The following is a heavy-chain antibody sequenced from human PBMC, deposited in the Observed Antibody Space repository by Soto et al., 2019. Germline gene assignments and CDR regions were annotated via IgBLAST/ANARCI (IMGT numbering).Heavy chain of an antibody. Sequence: PGESLKISCNGSGYSFTSYWISWVRQMPGKGLEWMGRIDPSDSYTNYSPSFQGHVTISADKSIRTAYLQWSSLKASDTAMYYCARHLVVVVAATPADSYYYYGMDVWGQGTTVTVSS. V-gene: IGHV5-10-1*01. CDR3: ARHLVVVVAATPADSYYYYGMDV. D-gene: IGHD2-15*01. J-gene: IGHJ6*02. CDR2: IDPSDSYT. CDR1: GYSFTSYW.